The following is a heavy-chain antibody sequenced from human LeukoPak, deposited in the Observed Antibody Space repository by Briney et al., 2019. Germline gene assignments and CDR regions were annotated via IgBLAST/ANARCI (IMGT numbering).Heavy chain of an antibody. CDR1: GFTFSSYW. V-gene: IGHV3-7*01. CDR3: AKSTRAVMAMMDV. D-gene: IGHD3-16*01. Sequence: PGGSLRLSCAASGFTFSSYWMSWVRQAPGKGLEWVANIKQDGSEKYYADSVKGRFTISRDNAKNSLYLQMNSLRAEDTAVYFCAKSTRAVMAMMDVWGKGTTVTVSS. J-gene: IGHJ6*04. CDR2: IKQDGSEK.